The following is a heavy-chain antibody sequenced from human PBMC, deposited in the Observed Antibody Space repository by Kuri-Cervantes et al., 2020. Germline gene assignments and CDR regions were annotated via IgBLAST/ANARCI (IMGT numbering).Heavy chain of an antibody. J-gene: IGHJ3*02. V-gene: IGHV3-48*02. Sequence: GESLKISCAASGFIFSSYSMNWVRQAPGKGLEWVSYISSSSSTIYYADSVKGRFTISRDNAKNSLYLQMNSLRDEDTAVYYCARDVAYCGGDCYSGDAFDIWGQGTMVTVSS. CDR1: GFIFSSYS. CDR2: ISSSSSTI. CDR3: ARDVAYCGGDCYSGDAFDI. D-gene: IGHD2-21*02.